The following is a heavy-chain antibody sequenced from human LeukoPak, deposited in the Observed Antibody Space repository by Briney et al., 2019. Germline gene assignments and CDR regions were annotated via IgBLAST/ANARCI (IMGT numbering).Heavy chain of an antibody. Sequence: GGSLRLSCAASGFTFSNYEMNWVRQAPGKGLEWISHISNFGDIIHYADSVEGRFTISRDNAKNTLYLQMNSLRAEDTAVYYCARGLYGSPGDNWGQGTLVSVSS. V-gene: IGHV3-48*03. CDR2: ISNFGDII. D-gene: IGHD1-26*01. CDR1: GFTFSNYE. J-gene: IGHJ4*02. CDR3: ARGLYGSPGDN.